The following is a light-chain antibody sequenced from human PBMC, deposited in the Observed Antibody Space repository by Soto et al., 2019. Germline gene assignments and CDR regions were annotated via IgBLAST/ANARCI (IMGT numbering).Light chain of an antibody. J-gene: IGKJ5*01. CDR3: QQYGTSFA. CDR2: DAS. V-gene: IGKV3-20*01. Sequence: EIVLAQSQDAVSFAPGERATLYCGASQSIRSERLAWYQQEPGQAPRLVIFDASNRASGMPERFSGSVSGTDLTLTISRLEPEDSAVYYCQQYGTSFAFGQGTRLEIK. CDR1: QSIRSER.